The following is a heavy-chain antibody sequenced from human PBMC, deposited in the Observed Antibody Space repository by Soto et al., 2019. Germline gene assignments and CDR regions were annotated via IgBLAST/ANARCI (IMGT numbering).Heavy chain of an antibody. CDR2: INQDGSEK. D-gene: IGHD3-3*01. CDR3: ASRYLDFYLYGSHRDLYSFRTRRSSDL. CDR1: GFIFSRFW. Sequence: PGGSLRLSCAASGFIFSRFWMSWVRQAPGKGLEWVANINQDGSEKYYVDSVKGRFTISRDNAKNSLYLQMNSLRAEDTAVYYCASRYLDFYLYGSHRDLYSFRTRRSSDL. V-gene: IGHV3-7*05. J-gene: IGHJ2*01.